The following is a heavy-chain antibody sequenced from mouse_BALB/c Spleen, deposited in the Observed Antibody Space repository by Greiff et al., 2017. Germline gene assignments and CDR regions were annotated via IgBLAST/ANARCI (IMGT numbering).Heavy chain of an antibody. CDR3: ARDQGITTATWFAY. V-gene: IGHV2-9*02. Sequence: VQVVESGPGLVAPSQSLSITCTVSGFSLTSYGVHWVRQPPGKGLEWLGVIWAGGSTNYNSALMSRLSISKDNSKSQVFLKMNSLQTDDTAMYYCARDQGITTATWFAYWGQGTLVTVSA. J-gene: IGHJ3*01. CDR1: GFSLTSYG. D-gene: IGHD1-2*01. CDR2: IWAGGST.